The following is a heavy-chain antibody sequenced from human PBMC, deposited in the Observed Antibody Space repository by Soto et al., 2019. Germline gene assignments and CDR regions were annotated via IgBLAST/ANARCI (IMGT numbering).Heavy chain of an antibody. V-gene: IGHV4-59*08. CDR2: IYYSGST. CDR1: GGSISSYY. D-gene: IGHD4-4*01. Sequence: SETLSLTCTVSGGSISSYYWSWIRQPPGKGLEWIGYIYYSGSTNYNPSLKSRVTISVDTSKNQFSLKLSSVTAADTAVYYCARLSLDYSNNGFDPWGQGTLVTVSS. J-gene: IGHJ5*02. CDR3: ARLSLDYSNNGFDP.